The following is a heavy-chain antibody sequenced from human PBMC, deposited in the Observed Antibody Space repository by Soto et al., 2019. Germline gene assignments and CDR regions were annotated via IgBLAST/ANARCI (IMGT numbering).Heavy chain of an antibody. CDR1: GYSISTTKW. CDR2: VYHNGLT. V-gene: IGHV4-4*02. Sequence: SETLALTSDLSGYSISTTKWLSWVRQRPGKGLEWIGEVYHNGLTNYNASLKSRVTMSVDTSKNQFSLKLTSVTAADTAIYYCERDVAVPGESDRFDYWGQGTLVTAPQ. D-gene: IGHD6-19*01. CDR3: ERDVAVPGESDRFDY. J-gene: IGHJ4*02.